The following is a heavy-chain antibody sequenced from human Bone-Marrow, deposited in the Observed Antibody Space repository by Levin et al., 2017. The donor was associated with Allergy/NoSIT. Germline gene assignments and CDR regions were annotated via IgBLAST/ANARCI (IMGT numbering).Heavy chain of an antibody. V-gene: IGHV3-11*04. D-gene: IGHD1-26*01. Sequence: PGGSLRLSCVASGFTFSDFYMSWIRLAPGKGLERLSYIGPIATPTYYADSVKGRFTISRDNRKNSLYLQMNSLSGEDTAVYYCARNREGWELPVYNWFDPWGQGTLVTVAS. CDR1: GFTFSDFY. J-gene: IGHJ5*02. CDR3: ARNREGWELPVYNWFDP. CDR2: IGPIATPT.